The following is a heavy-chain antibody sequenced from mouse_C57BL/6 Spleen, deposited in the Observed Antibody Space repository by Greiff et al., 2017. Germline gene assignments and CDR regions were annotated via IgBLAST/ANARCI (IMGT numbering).Heavy chain of an antibody. D-gene: IGHD4-1*01. V-gene: IGHV5-4*01. CDR1: GFTFSSYA. J-gene: IGHJ4*01. CDR3: ARDHWEDYAMDY. Sequence: EVQGVESGGGLVKPGGSLKLSCAASGFTFSSYAMSWVRQTPEKRLEWVGTISDGGSYTYYPDNVKGRFTISRDNAKNNLYLQMSHLKSEDTAMYYCARDHWEDYAMDYWGQGTSVTVSS. CDR2: ISDGGSYT.